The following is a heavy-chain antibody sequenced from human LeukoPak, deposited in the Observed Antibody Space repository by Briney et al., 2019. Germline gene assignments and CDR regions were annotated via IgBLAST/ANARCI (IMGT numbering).Heavy chain of an antibody. D-gene: IGHD5-24*01. CDR1: GFIVISND. V-gene: IGHV3-66*01. CDR2: IYIAGRT. Sequence: GGSLRLSCAASGFIVISNDMNWVRQAPGKGLEWVSGIYIAGRTVSADSVKGRFTISRDNSKNTLYLQMNSLRAEDTALYYCARGAGAYKHYAMDVWGQGTTVTVSS. J-gene: IGHJ6*02. CDR3: ARGAGAYKHYAMDV.